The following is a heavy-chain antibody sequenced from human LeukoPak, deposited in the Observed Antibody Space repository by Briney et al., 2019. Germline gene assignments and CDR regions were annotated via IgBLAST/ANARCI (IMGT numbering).Heavy chain of an antibody. CDR1: GYSISSGYY. D-gene: IGHD1-26*01. CDR2: IYHSGST. CDR3: ARRRSWELRTFDI. Sequence: SETLSLTCTVSGYSISSGYYWGWIRPPPGKGLEWIGSIYHSGSTNYSPSLKSRVTISVDTSKNQFSLKLSSVTAADTAVYYCARRRSWELRTFDIWGQGTMVTVSS. J-gene: IGHJ3*02. V-gene: IGHV4-38-2*02.